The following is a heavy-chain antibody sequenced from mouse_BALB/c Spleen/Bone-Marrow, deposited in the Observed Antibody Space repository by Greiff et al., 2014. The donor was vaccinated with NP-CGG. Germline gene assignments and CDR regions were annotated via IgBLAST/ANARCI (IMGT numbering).Heavy chain of an antibody. Sequence: QVQLQQSGAELVKPGASVKLSCKASGYTFSSYYMYWVKQRPGQGLEWIGEINPSSGGTKFNEKFKSKATLTVDKSSSTAYMQLSSLTSEDSAVYHCTRSNYGYWYFDVWGAGTTVTVSS. CDR1: GYTFSSYY. V-gene: IGHV1S81*02. CDR2: INPSSGGT. CDR3: TRSNYGYWYFDV. D-gene: IGHD1-1*01. J-gene: IGHJ1*01.